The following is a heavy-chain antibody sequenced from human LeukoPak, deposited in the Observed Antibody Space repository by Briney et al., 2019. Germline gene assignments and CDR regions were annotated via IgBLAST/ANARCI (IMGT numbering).Heavy chain of an antibody. CDR3: ANSGLWSGYYGPGALDI. V-gene: IGHV1-2*02. Sequence: GASVKVSCKASGYTFTGYYMHWVRQAPGQGLEWMGWINPNSGGTNYAQKFQGRVTMTRDTSISTAYMELSRLRSDDTAVYYCANSGLWSGYYGPGALDIWGQGTMVTVSS. J-gene: IGHJ3*02. D-gene: IGHD3-3*01. CDR1: GYTFTGYY. CDR2: INPNSGGT.